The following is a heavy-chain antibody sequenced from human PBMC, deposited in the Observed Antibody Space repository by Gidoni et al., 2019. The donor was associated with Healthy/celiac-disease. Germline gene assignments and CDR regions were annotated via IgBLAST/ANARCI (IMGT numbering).Heavy chain of an antibody. CDR2: INHSGST. D-gene: IGHD2-21*02. Sequence: QVQLQQWGAGLLKPSETRSLTCAVYGGSFSGYYWSWIRQPPGKGLEWIGEINHSGSTNYNPSLKSRVTISVDTSKNQFSLKLSSVTAADTAVYYCARGMRRVVTAIDYWGQGTLVTVSS. J-gene: IGHJ4*02. CDR3: ARGMRRVVTAIDY. CDR1: GGSFSGYY. V-gene: IGHV4-34*01.